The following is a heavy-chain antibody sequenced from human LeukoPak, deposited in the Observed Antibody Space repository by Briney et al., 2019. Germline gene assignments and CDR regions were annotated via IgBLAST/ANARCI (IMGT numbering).Heavy chain of an antibody. CDR1: GGSFSGYY. CDR2: IYTSGST. J-gene: IGHJ5*02. V-gene: IGHV4-59*10. D-gene: IGHD6-13*01. CDR3: ARHSSSWYGNWFDP. Sequence: SETLSLTCAVYGGSFSGYYWSWIRQPAGKGLEWIGRIYTSGSTNYNPSLKSRVTMSVDTSKNQFSLKLSSVTAADTAVYYCARHSSSWYGNWFDPWGQGTLVTVSS.